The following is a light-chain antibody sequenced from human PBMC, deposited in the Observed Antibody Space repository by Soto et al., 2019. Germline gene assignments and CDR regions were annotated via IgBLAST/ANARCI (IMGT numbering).Light chain of an antibody. V-gene: IGLV2-14*01. CDR2: DVS. Sequence: QSVLTQPASVSGSPGQSIAISCTGTSSDVGGYEYVSWYQQHPDKAPKIMIYDVSNRPSGVSNRFSGSKSGNTASLTISGLQAGDEADYYCSSYTSSSTYVFGTGTKLTVL. CDR3: SSYTSSSTYV. J-gene: IGLJ1*01. CDR1: SSDVGGYEY.